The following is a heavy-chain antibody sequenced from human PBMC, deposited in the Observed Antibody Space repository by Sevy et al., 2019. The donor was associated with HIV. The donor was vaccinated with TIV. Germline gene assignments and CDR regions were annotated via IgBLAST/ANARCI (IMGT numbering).Heavy chain of an antibody. CDR2: INYNGHI. V-gene: IGHV4-59*08. D-gene: IGHD6-25*01. CDR1: GGSITSLY. J-gene: IGHJ5*02. Sequence: SETLSLTCTVSGGSITSLYWNWIRQPPGKVLEWIANINYNGHINYNPPLKSRVTLSLDTSKNQFSLRLSSVTAADTAMYYCAGENAWGRGYTWGQGTLVTVSS. CDR3: AGENAWGRGYT.